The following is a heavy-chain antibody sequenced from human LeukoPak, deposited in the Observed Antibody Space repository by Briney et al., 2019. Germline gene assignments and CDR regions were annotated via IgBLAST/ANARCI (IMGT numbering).Heavy chain of an antibody. CDR1: GYTFTSYD. Sequence: GASVKVPCKASGYTFTSYDINWVRQATGQGLEWMGWMNPNSGNTGYAQKFQGRVTMTRNTSISTAYMELSSLRSEDTAVYYCARELYCTNGVCRNGGFDYWGQGTLVTVSS. J-gene: IGHJ4*02. D-gene: IGHD2-8*01. CDR3: ARELYCTNGVCRNGGFDY. V-gene: IGHV1-8*01. CDR2: MNPNSGNT.